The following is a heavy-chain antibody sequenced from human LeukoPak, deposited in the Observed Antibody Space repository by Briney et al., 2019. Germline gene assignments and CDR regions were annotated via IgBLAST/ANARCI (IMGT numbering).Heavy chain of an antibody. Sequence: SGGSLRLSCAASGFTFDDYGMSWVRQAAGKGLEWVSGINWNGGSAGYADSVKGRFTISRDNAKNSLYLQMNSLRAEDTALYYCARWYYYDSSGLDIWGQGTMVTVSS. D-gene: IGHD3-22*01. J-gene: IGHJ3*02. CDR1: GFTFDDYG. CDR2: INWNGGSA. V-gene: IGHV3-20*04. CDR3: ARWYYYDSSGLDI.